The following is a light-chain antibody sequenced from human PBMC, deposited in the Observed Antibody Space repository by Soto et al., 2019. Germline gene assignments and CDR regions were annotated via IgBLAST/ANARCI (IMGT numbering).Light chain of an antibody. CDR1: SSNIGAGYD. CDR3: QSYDNSLSGWV. CDR2: GNT. V-gene: IGLV1-40*01. J-gene: IGLJ3*02. Sequence: QSVLTQPPSVSGAPGQRVTISCTGSSSNIGAGYDVHWYHQLPETAPKLLIYGNTNRPSGVPDRFSGSKSGTSASLAITGLQADDEADYYCQSYDNSLSGWVFGGGTKLTVL.